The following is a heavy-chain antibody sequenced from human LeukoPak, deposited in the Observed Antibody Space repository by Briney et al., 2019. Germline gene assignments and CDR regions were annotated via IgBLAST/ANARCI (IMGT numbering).Heavy chain of an antibody. D-gene: IGHD1-26*01. J-gene: IGHJ5*02. CDR2: IYPGDSDT. Sequence: GESLKISCKGSGYSFTSYWIGWVRQMPGKGLEWMGIIYPGDSDTRYSPSFQGQVTISADKSISTAYLQWSSLKASDTATYYCARKLSGSYYYSWFDPWGQGTLVTVSS. CDR3: ARKLSGSYYYSWFDP. V-gene: IGHV5-51*01. CDR1: GYSFTSYW.